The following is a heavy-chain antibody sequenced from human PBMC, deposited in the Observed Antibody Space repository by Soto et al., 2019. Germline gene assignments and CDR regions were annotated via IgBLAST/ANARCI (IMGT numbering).Heavy chain of an antibody. CDR2: IWYDGSNK. D-gene: IGHD4-17*01. V-gene: IGHV3-33*01. CDR3: ASTNRDYGVPPLDY. CDR1: GFTFSSYG. Sequence: QVQLVESGGGVVQPGRSLRLSCAASGFTFSSYGMHWVRQAPGKGLEWVAVIWYDGSNKYYADSVKGRFTISRDNSKNTLYLQMNSLRAEDTAVYYCASTNRDYGVPPLDYWGQGTLVTVSS. J-gene: IGHJ4*02.